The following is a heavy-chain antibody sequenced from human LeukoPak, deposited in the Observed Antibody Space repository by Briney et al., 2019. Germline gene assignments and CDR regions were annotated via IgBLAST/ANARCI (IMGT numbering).Heavy chain of an antibody. V-gene: IGHV4-59*01. D-gene: IGHD2-21*01. CDR2: IYYSGST. Sequence: PSETLSLTCSVSGGSISGYYWSWIRQPPGKELEWIGYIYYSGSTNYNPSLKSRVTISLDTSKTQFSLKLSSVTPADTAVYYCARYSNAYAGARWFDHWGQGTLVTVS. CDR1: GGSISGYY. J-gene: IGHJ5*02. CDR3: ARYSNAYAGARWFDH.